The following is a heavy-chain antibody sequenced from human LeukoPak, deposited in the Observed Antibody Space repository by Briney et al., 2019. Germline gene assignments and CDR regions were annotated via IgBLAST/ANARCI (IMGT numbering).Heavy chain of an antibody. CDR2: ITAGNGNT. Sequence: GASVKVSCKTSGYTFTSYAIHWVRQAPGQRLEWMGWITAGNGNTKYSQKFQDRVTITRDTSASTGYMELSSLRSEDTAVYYCAAIAATEDPPFNYWGQGTLVTVSS. V-gene: IGHV1-3*01. J-gene: IGHJ4*02. CDR3: AAIAATEDPPFNY. CDR1: GYTFTSYA. D-gene: IGHD6-13*01.